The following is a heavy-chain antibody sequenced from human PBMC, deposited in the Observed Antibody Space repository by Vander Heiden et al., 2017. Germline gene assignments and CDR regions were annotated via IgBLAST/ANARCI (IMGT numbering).Heavy chain of an antibody. V-gene: IGHV3-15*07. CDR1: GFTFRNAW. J-gene: IGHJ6*02. CDR2: IKSKTDGGTT. Sequence: EVQLVESGGGLVKPGGSLRLSCAASGFTFRNAWMNWVRQAPGKGLEWVGRIKSKTDGGTTDYAAPVKGRFTISRDDSKNTLYLQMNSLKTEDTAVYYCTTAPRILYGMDVWGQGTTVTVSS. CDR3: TTAPRILYGMDV.